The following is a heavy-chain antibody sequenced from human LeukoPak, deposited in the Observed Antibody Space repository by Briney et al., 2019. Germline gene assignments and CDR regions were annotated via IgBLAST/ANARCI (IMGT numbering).Heavy chain of an antibody. CDR3: ARQGYSSSRGLGY. CDR1: GGSISSYY. D-gene: IGHD6-13*01. V-gene: IGHV4-59*08. Sequence: SETLSLTCTVSGGSISSYYWSWIRQPPGKGLEWIGYNYYSGSTNYNPSLKSRVTISVDTSKNQFSLKLTSVTAADTAVYYCARQGYSSSRGLGYWGQGTLVTVSS. J-gene: IGHJ4*02. CDR2: NYYSGST.